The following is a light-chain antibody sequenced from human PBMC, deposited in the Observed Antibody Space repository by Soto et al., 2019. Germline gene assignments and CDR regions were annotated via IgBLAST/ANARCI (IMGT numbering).Light chain of an antibody. CDR2: AAS. Sequence: AIRMTQSPSSFSASTGDRVTITCRASQGISSYLAWYQQKPGKAPKLLIYAASTLQSGVPSRFSGSGCWTDFTLTTSCLQSEDCATYYYQQYYSYPPLTFGGGTKVEIK. CDR3: QQYYSYPPLT. CDR1: QGISSY. J-gene: IGKJ4*01. V-gene: IGKV1-8*01.